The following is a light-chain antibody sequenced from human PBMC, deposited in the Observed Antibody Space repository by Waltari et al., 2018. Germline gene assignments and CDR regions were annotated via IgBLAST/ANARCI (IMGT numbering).Light chain of an antibody. J-gene: IGLJ3*02. Sequence: HSALAQPASVSGSPGQSITISCPGTRSDVGGYNYVSWYQQHPGKAPRLMIYDVNNRPSGVSNRFSGSKSGNTASLTISGLQAEDEADYYCSSFTRTNSWVFGGGTKLTVL. CDR1: RSDVGGYNY. V-gene: IGLV2-14*03. CDR2: DVN. CDR3: SSFTRTNSWV.